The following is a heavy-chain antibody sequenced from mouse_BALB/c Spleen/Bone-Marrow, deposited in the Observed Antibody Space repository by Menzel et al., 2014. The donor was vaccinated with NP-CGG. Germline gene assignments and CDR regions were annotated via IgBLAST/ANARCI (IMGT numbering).Heavy chain of an antibody. Sequence: VKLMESGAELVKPGVSVKLSCKASGYTFTNYYMYWVKQRPGQDLEWIGEINPSNGGTNFNEKFKSKATLTVDKSSSTAYMQLSSLTPEDSAVYYCTTLGRFAYWGQGTLVTVSA. CDR2: INPSNGGT. V-gene: IGHV1S81*02. D-gene: IGHD4-1*01. CDR3: TTLGRFAY. CDR1: GYTFTNYY. J-gene: IGHJ3*01.